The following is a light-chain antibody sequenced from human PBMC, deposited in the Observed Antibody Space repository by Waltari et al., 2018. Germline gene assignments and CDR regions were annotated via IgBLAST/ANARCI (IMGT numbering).Light chain of an antibody. CDR3: YSTDSSDNHWV. V-gene: IGLV3-10*01. J-gene: IGLJ3*02. Sequence: SYELTQPPSVSVSPGQTARITCPGDALPKKYAYWYQQKSGQAPVLVIYEDSKRPSGIPEGVSVSSSGTMATLTVSGAQVEDEADYYCYSTDSSDNHWVFGGGTKLTVL. CDR1: ALPKKY. CDR2: EDS.